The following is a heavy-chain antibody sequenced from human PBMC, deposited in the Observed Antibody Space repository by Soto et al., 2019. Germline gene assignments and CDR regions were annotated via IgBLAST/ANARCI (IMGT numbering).Heavy chain of an antibody. J-gene: IGHJ6*02. CDR2: IIPIFGTA. Sequence: ASVKVSCKASGGTFSSYAISWVRQAPGQGLEWMGGIIPIFGTANYAQKFQGRVTITADESTSTAYMELSSMRSEDTAVYYCARDLYYGSGSYYYGMDVWGQGTTVTVSS. V-gene: IGHV1-69*13. D-gene: IGHD3-10*01. CDR1: GGTFSSYA. CDR3: ARDLYYGSGSYYYGMDV.